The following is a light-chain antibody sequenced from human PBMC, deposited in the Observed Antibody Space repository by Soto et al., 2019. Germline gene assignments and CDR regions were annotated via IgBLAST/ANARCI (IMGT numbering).Light chain of an antibody. J-gene: IGKJ2*01. CDR2: AAS. CDR3: QQYGSSVPNT. Sequence: EVVLTQSPGTLSLSPGERATLSCRSSQSVSSNYLAWYQQKPGQAPRLLIYAASNRVPGIPDRFRGSGSGTDFTLTISRLEPEDFAGYYCQQYGSSVPNTFGQGTKLEIK. V-gene: IGKV3-20*01. CDR1: QSVSSNY.